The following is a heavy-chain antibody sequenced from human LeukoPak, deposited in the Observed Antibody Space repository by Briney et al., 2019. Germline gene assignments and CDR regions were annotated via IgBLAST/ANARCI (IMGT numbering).Heavy chain of an antibody. CDR2: INQDGSEE. CDR1: GFTLSTYW. CDR3: ARDSTNYYDSSGYPPFGY. D-gene: IGHD3-22*01. J-gene: IGHJ4*02. V-gene: IGHV3-7*01. Sequence: PGGSLRLSCAASGFTLSTYWMSWVRQAPGKGLEWVADINQDGSEENYVDSVKGRFTISRDNAKNSLYLQMSGLRAEDTAVYYCARDSTNYYDSSGYPPFGYWGQGTLVTVSS.